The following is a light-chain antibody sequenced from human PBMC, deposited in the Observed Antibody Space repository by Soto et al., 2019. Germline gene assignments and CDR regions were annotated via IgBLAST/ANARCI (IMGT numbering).Light chain of an antibody. CDR1: QSISSW. Sequence: DIQMTQSLSSVSASVGDRVTITCRASQSISSWLAWYQQKPGKAPKLLIYDASSLESGVPSRFSGSGSGTEFTLTISSLQPEDFATYYCQQYNSYSQTFGQGTKVDIK. V-gene: IGKV1-5*01. J-gene: IGKJ1*01. CDR2: DAS. CDR3: QQYNSYSQT.